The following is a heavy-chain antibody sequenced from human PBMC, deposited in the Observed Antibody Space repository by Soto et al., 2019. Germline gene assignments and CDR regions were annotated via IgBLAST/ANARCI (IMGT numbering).Heavy chain of an antibody. CDR1: GFTFSNYA. V-gene: IGHV3-23*01. CDR2: ISGSGAET. Sequence: GGSLRLSCAASGFTFSNYAMSWVRQAPGKGLDWVSTISGSGAETYYSDSVKGRFTVSRDNSKNTLYLQMNSLRAEDTAMYYFATRVRTEFYFGHWGPGTLVTVSS. CDR3: ATRVRTEFYFGH. J-gene: IGHJ4*02.